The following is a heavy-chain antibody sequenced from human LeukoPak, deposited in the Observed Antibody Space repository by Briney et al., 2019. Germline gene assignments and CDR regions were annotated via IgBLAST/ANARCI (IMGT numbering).Heavy chain of an antibody. J-gene: IGHJ5*02. CDR2: INPNSGGT. D-gene: IGHD3-16*01. CDR1: GYTFSGYY. CDR3: ARASFWESPINWFAP. Sequence: ASVTVSCKASGYTFSGYYMHWVRQAPGQGLEWVGWINPNSGGTNYAQKFQGRVTMTRDTSISTAYMELSRLTSDDTAVYYCARASFWESPINWFAPWGQGTLVTVSS. V-gene: IGHV1-2*02.